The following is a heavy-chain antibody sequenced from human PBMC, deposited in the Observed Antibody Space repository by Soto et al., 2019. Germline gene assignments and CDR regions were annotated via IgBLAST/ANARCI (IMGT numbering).Heavy chain of an antibody. CDR3: VRPLTSGRNSGLDV. CDR2: IYDNGTT. V-gene: IGHV3-53*01. J-gene: IGHJ6*02. Sequence: GGSLRLSCAASGLTVSNAYMAWVRQAPGMGLEWVSVIYDNGTTYYADSVKGRFTISRDTSTNTLSLQMDSLRAEDTAVYYCVRPLTSGRNSGLDVWGQGTTVTVYS. CDR1: GLTVSNAY. D-gene: IGHD3-10*01.